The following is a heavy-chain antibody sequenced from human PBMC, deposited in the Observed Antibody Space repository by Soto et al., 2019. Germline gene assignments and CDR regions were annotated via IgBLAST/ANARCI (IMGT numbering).Heavy chain of an antibody. J-gene: IGHJ6*02. V-gene: IGHV1-69*12. Sequence: QVQLVQSGAEVRKPGSSVKVSCKASGGTFSSYAISWVRQAPGQGLEWMGGIIPIFGTANYALKFQGRVTITADESTSTASMELSSRRSEDTAVYYCARHVPAAGYYYGMDVWGQGTTVTVSS. CDR3: ARHVPAAGYYYGMDV. D-gene: IGHD2-2*01. CDR1: GGTFSSYA. CDR2: IIPIFGTA.